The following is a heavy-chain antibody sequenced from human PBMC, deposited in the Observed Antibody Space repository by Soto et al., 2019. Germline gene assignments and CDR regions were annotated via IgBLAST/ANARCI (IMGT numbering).Heavy chain of an antibody. V-gene: IGHV1-69*06. CDR3: ARTSIAVAGTYYYYGMDV. CDR2: IIPIFGTA. CDR1: GGTFSSYA. J-gene: IGHJ6*02. Sequence: GASVKVSCKASGGTFSSYAISWVRQAPGQGLEWMGGIIPIFGTANYAQKFQGRVTITADKSTSTACMELSSLRSEDTAVYYCARTSIAVAGTYYYYGMDVWGQGTTVTVSS. D-gene: IGHD6-19*01.